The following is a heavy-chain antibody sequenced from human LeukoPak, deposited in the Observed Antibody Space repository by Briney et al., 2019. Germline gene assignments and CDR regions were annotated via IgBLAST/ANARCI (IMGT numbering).Heavy chain of an antibody. J-gene: IGHJ3*02. D-gene: IGHD2-21*02. V-gene: IGHV3-30*04. CDR1: GFTFSNYF. Sequence: TGGSLRLSCAASGFTFSNYFMHWVRQAPGRGLEWVADIASDGSHTLYVESVKGRFTISRDNSKNTLYLQMNSLRAEDTAVYFCARERQDTVIHSGAFDIWGQGTMVTVSS. CDR2: IASDGSHT. CDR3: ARERQDTVIHSGAFDI.